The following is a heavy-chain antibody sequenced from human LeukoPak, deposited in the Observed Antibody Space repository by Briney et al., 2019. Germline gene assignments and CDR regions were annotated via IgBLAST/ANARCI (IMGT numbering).Heavy chain of an antibody. CDR3: ARSVAAADNYYYYGMDV. V-gene: IGHV3-7*01. J-gene: IGHJ6*02. CDR1: GFTFSSSW. Sequence: GGSLRLSFAASGFTFSSSWMSWVRQAPGKGLEWVANIKQDGSEKYYVDSVKGRFTISRDNAKNSLYLQMNNLRVEDTAVYYCARSVAAADNYYYYGMDVWGQGTTVTVSS. D-gene: IGHD6-13*01. CDR2: IKQDGSEK.